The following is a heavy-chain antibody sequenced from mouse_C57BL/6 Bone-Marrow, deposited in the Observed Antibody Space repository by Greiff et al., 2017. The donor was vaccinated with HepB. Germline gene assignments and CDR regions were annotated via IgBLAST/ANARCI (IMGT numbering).Heavy chain of an antibody. CDR2: ISSGGDYI. Sequence: VQLKESGEGLVKPGGSLKLSCAASGFTFSSYAMSWVRQTPEKRLEWVAYISSGGDYIYYADTVKGRFTISRDNARNTLYLQMSSLKSEDTAMYYCTRVGWLLRSFAYWGQGTLVTVSA. J-gene: IGHJ3*01. D-gene: IGHD2-3*01. CDR3: TRVGWLLRSFAY. CDR1: GFTFSSYA. V-gene: IGHV5-9-1*02.